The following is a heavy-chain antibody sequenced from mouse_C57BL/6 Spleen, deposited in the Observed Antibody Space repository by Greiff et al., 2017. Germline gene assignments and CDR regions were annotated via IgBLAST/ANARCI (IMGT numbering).Heavy chain of an antibody. V-gene: IGHV1-80*01. CDR2: IYPGDGDT. Sequence: QVQLQQSGAELVKPGASVKISCKASGYAFSSYWMNWVKQRPGKGLEWIGQIYPGDGDTNYNGKFKGKATLTADKSSSTAYMQLSSLTSEDSAVYFCARADYSKDFDYWGKGTTLTVSS. CDR3: ARADYSKDFDY. D-gene: IGHD2-5*01. J-gene: IGHJ2*01. CDR1: GYAFSSYW.